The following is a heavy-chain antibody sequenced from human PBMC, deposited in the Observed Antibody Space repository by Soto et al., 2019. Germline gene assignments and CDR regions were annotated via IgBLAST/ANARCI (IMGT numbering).Heavy chain of an antibody. V-gene: IGHV4-30-4*01. J-gene: IGHJ6*02. CDR1: GGSISSGDYY. CDR2: IYYSGST. D-gene: IGHD6-19*01. CDR3: STFSSGFYGMDV. Sequence: SETLSLTCTVSGGSISSGDYYWSWIRQPPGKGLEWIGYIYYSGSTYYNPSLKSRVTISADTSKNQFSLKLSSVTAADAAVYYCSTFSSGFYGMDVWGQGTTVTVSS.